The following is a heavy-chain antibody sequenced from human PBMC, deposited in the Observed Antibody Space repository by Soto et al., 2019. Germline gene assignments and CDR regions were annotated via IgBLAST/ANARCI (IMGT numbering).Heavy chain of an antibody. V-gene: IGHV3-11*05. J-gene: IGHJ4*02. D-gene: IGHD4-17*01. CDR2: ISSSSSYT. Sequence: GGSLRLSCAASGFTFSDYYMSWIRQAPGKGLEWVSYISSSSSYTNYADSVKGRFTISRDNAKNSLYLQMNSLRAEDTAVYYCAREATPYGRGSFDYWGQGTLVTVSS. CDR1: GFTFSDYY. CDR3: AREATPYGRGSFDY.